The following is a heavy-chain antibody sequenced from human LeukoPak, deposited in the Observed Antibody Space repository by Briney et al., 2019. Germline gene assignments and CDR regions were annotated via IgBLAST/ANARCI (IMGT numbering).Heavy chain of an antibody. D-gene: IGHD5-12*01. V-gene: IGHV1-18*04. Sequence: ASVKVSWKASGYTVSKYGMGGVRQAPRNGLEWMGWISGFNGHTKYSQKSQGRVTMTTDTSTSTAYREVRSLRSDDTAVYYCARAWLRRKYYYYMDVWGKGTTVTVSS. CDR1: GYTVSKYG. J-gene: IGHJ6*03. CDR3: ARAWLRRKYYYYMDV. CDR2: ISGFNGHT.